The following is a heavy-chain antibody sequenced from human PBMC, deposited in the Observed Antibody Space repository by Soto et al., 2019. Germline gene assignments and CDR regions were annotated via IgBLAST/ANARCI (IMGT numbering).Heavy chain of an antibody. J-gene: IGHJ4*02. CDR1: GFSFSGTW. D-gene: IGHD6-19*01. CDR2: VKHDGIEK. Sequence: GGSMRLSCAASGFSFSGTWMSWVRQAPGKGLEWVANVKHDGIEKHYLDSVKGRFTISRDNAKNTLYLQMNSLRAEDTAVYYCAKDLQFSGWLSAQTFDYWGQGTQVTVSS. V-gene: IGHV3-7*03. CDR3: AKDLQFSGWLSAQTFDY.